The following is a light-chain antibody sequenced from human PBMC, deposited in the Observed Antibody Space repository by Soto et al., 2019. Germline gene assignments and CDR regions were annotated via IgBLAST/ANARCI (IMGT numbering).Light chain of an antibody. Sequence: DIQITQSPSTLSASVGDRVTITCRASQSISIWLAWYKQKPGKAPKLLIYDTSNLESGVPSRFSGSGSGTEFTLTISSLQPDDFATYYCQQYHNLLTFGGGTKVDIK. J-gene: IGKJ4*01. V-gene: IGKV1-5*01. CDR1: QSISIW. CDR2: DTS. CDR3: QQYHNLLT.